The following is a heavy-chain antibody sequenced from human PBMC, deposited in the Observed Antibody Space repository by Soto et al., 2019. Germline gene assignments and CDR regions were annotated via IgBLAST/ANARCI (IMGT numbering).Heavy chain of an antibody. V-gene: IGHV4-34*01. J-gene: IGHJ4*02. CDR2: INHSGST. Sequence: QVQLQQWGAGLLKPSETLSLTCAVYGGSFSCYYWTWIRQPPWTGLEWIGEINHSGSTNYNPSLKCRVTISVDTSKNQFSLKLTSVTAADTAVYYFARDKITGLFDYWGQGTLVTVSS. CDR3: ARDKITGLFDY. CDR1: GGSFSCYY. D-gene: IGHD2-8*02.